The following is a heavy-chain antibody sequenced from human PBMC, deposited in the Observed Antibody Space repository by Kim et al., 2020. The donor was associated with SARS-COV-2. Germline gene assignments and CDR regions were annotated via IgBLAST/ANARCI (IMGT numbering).Heavy chain of an antibody. CDR3: ARIGYTYGASAMDV. V-gene: IGHV4-39*01. J-gene: IGHJ6*03. Sequence: NPPPKSRVHMSVDTSKNQFSLNLSSVTAADTAVYYCARIGYTYGASAMDVWGKGTTVTVSS. D-gene: IGHD5-18*01.